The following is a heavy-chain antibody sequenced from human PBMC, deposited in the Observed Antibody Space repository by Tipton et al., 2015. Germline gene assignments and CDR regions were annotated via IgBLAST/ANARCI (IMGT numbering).Heavy chain of an antibody. Sequence: TLSLTCTVSGGSISSYYWGWIRQPPGKGLEWIGSIYYWGSTYYNPSLKSRVTISVDTSKNQFSLKLSSVTAADTAMYYCTRHPIDYPFDYWGQGTLVTVSA. CDR2: IYYWGST. V-gene: IGHV4-39*01. J-gene: IGHJ4*02. CDR3: TRHPIDYPFDY. D-gene: IGHD4-11*01. CDR1: GGSISSYY.